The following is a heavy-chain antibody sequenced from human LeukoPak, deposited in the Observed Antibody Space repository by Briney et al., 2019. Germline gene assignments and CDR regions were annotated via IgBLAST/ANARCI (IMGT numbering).Heavy chain of an antibody. CDR3: AKVMVGDTMVRMLDY. CDR2: ISGSGGST. CDR1: GFTFSSYA. J-gene: IGHJ4*02. V-gene: IGHV3-23*01. D-gene: IGHD3-10*01. Sequence: GGSPRLSCAASGFTFSSYAMSWVRQAPGKGLEWVSAISGSGGSTYYADSVKGRFTISRGNSKNTLYLQMNSLRAEDTAVYYCAKVMVGDTMVRMLDYWGQGTLVTVSS.